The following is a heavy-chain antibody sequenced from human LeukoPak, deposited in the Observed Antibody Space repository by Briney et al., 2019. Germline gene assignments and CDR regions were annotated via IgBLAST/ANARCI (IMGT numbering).Heavy chain of an antibody. J-gene: IGHJ4*02. D-gene: IGHD3-10*01. CDR1: GGSISSSSYY. Sequence: SETLSLTCTVSGGSISSSSYYWGWVRQAPGKGLEWIGEIYHSGSTNYNPSLKSRVTISVDKSKNQFSLKLSSVTAADTAVYYCARGRGVGRYFDYWGQGTLVTVSS. V-gene: IGHV4-39*07. CDR2: IYHSGST. CDR3: ARGRGVGRYFDY.